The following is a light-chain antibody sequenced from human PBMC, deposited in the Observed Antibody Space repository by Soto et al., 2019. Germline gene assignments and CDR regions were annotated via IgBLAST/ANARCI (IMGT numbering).Light chain of an antibody. J-gene: IGLJ1*01. CDR1: SSDVGGYNY. CDR3: CSYTTSNTRQIV. CDR2: DVS. Sequence: QSVLTQPASVSGSPGQSITISCTGTSSDVGGYNYVSWYQQHPGKAPKFMIYDVSNRPSGVSNRFSGSKSGNTASLTISGHQADDEADYYCCSYTTSNTRQIVFGTGTKVTV. V-gene: IGLV2-14*01.